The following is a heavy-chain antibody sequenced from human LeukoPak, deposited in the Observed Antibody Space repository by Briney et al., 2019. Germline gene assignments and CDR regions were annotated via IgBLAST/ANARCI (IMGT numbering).Heavy chain of an antibody. CDR1: GFTFSSYG. D-gene: IGHD1-26*01. CDR3: ARLGGSYYTY. J-gene: IGHJ4*02. Sequence: GGSLRLSCAASGFTFSSYGMNWVRQAPGKGLEWLSYLSNTGNIHYAQSVKGRFTISRDNAKSSLYLQMNSLRVEDAAVYYCARLGGSYYTYWGQGTLVTVSS. V-gene: IGHV3-48*01. CDR2: LSNTGNI.